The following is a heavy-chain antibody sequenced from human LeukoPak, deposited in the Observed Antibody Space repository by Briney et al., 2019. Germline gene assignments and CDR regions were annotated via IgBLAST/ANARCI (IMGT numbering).Heavy chain of an antibody. CDR3: ARPRLTYYYGSGSYSLSH. CDR1: GYTFTSYG. J-gene: IGHJ4*02. V-gene: IGHV1-18*01. CDR2: ISAYNGNT. Sequence: ASVKASCKASGYTFTSYGISWVRQAPGQGLEWVGWISAYNGNTNYAQRLQGRVTMTTDTSTSTAYMELRSLRSDDTAVYYCARPRLTYYYGSGSYSLSHWGQGTLVTVSS. D-gene: IGHD3-10*01.